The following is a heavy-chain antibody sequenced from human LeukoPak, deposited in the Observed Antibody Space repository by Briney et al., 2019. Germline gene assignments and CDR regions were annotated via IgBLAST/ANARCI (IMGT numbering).Heavy chain of an antibody. Sequence: GGSLRLSCAASGFTFSDYYMSWIRQAPGEGLEWVSYISSGSIIYYADSVKGRFTISRDNAKNSLYLQMNSLRADDTAVYYCARGRGFFDYWGQGTLVTVSS. CDR3: ARGRGFFDY. CDR2: ISSGSII. J-gene: IGHJ4*02. V-gene: IGHV3-11*01. CDR1: GFTFSDYY. D-gene: IGHD3-10*01.